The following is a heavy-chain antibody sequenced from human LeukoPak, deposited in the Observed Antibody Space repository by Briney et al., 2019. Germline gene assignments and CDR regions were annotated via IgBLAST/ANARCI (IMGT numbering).Heavy chain of an antibody. D-gene: IGHD6-13*01. CDR3: ARDSTAAGIHT. CDR1: GGSISSSSYY. Sequence: SETLSLTCTVSGGSISSSSYYWGWIRQPPGKGLEWIGSIYYSGSTYYNPSLRSRVTISGDRTKNQFSLKLTSVTAADTAVYYCARDSTAAGIHTWGQGTLVTVSS. CDR2: IYYSGST. V-gene: IGHV4-39*07. J-gene: IGHJ4*02.